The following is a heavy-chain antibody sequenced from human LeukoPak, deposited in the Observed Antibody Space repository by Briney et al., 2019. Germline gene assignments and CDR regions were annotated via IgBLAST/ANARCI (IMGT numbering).Heavy chain of an antibody. V-gene: IGHV3-21*01. CDR2: ISSSSSYI. D-gene: IGHD3-3*01. CDR1: GFTFSSYS. Sequence: GGSLRLSCAASGFTFSSYSMNWVRQAPGKGLEWISSISSSSSYIYYADSVKGRFTISRDNAKNSLYLQMNSLRAEDTAVYYCARDQIRFLEWTPSEYYMDVWGKGTTVTVSS. J-gene: IGHJ6*03. CDR3: ARDQIRFLEWTPSEYYMDV.